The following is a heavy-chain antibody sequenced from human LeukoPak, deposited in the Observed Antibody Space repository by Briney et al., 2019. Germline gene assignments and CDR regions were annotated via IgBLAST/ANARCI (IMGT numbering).Heavy chain of an antibody. J-gene: IGHJ3*02. D-gene: IGHD2-2*01. CDR2: INSDGSSK. Sequence: PGGSLRLSCAASGFTFSGYWMHWVRQAPGKGLGWVSRINSDGSSKSYEDSVKCRFTITRDNAKNTLYLQMNSLRAEDTAVYYCARDWGDIVVVPAVDAFDIWGQGTMVTVSS. V-gene: IGHV3-74*01. CDR3: ARDWGDIVVVPAVDAFDI. CDR1: GFTFSGYW.